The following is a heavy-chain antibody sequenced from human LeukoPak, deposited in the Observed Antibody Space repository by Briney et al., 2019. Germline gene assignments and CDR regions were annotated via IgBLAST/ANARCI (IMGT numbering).Heavy chain of an antibody. CDR3: ASRKLGNDY. V-gene: IGHV4-61*02. CDR2: IYTSGST. J-gene: IGHJ4*02. D-gene: IGHD7-27*01. Sequence: PSETLSLTCTVSGGSISSGSYYWSWIRQPAGKGLEWIGRIYTSGSTNYNPSLKSRVTMSVDTSKNQFSLKLSSMTAADTAVYYCASRKLGNDYWGQGTLVTVSS. CDR1: GGSISSGSYY.